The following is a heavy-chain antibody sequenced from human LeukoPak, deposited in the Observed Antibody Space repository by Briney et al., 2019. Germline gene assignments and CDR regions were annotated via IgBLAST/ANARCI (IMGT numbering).Heavy chain of an antibody. CDR1: GFTFSSYW. V-gene: IGHV3-7*04. D-gene: IGHD4-23*01. Sequence: GGSLRLSCAASGFTFSSYWMSWVRQAPGKGLEWVANIKQDGSEKYYVDSVKGRFTISRGNAKNSLYLQMNSLRAEDTAVYYCARARAGGSYYFDYWGQGTLVTVSS. CDR2: IKQDGSEK. J-gene: IGHJ4*02. CDR3: ARARAGGSYYFDY.